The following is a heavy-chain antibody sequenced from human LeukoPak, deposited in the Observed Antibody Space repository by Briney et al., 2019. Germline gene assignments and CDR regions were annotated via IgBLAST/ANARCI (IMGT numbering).Heavy chain of an antibody. J-gene: IGHJ4*02. CDR3: ARQPGDYYDSSGYPYFDY. D-gene: IGHD3-22*01. CDR2: IDPSDSYT. CDR1: GYSLTSYW. V-gene: IGHV5-10-1*01. Sequence: GESLKISCKGSGYSLTSYWISWMRQMPGKGLEWMGRIDPSDSYTNYSPSFQGHVTISADKSISTAYLQWSSLKASDTAMYYCARQPGDYYDSSGYPYFDYWGQGTLVTVSS.